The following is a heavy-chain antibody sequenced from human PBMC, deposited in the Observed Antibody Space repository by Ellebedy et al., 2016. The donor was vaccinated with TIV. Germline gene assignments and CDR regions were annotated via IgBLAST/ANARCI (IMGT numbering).Heavy chain of an antibody. CDR1: GYTFTSYG. Sequence: SVKVSXKASGYTFTSYGISWVRQAPGQGLEWMGGIIPIFGTANYAQKFQGRVTITADESTSTAYMELSSLRSEDTAVYYCARGGETYYYDSSGYYWGQGTLVTVSS. D-gene: IGHD3-22*01. CDR2: IIPIFGTA. J-gene: IGHJ4*02. V-gene: IGHV1-69*13. CDR3: ARGGETYYYDSSGYY.